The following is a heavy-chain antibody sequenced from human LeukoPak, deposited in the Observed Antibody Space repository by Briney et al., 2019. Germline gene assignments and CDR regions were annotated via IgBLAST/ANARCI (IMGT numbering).Heavy chain of an antibody. V-gene: IGHV1-18*01. D-gene: IGHD3-22*01. J-gene: IGHJ4*02. CDR1: GYTFTSYG. Sequence: ASVKVSCKASGYTFTSYGISWVRQALGQGLEWMGWISAYNGNTNYAQKLQGRVTMTTDTSTSTAYMELRSLRSDDTAVYYCARSAEYYYDSSRYYMPYYFDYWGQGTLVTVSS. CDR2: ISAYNGNT. CDR3: ARSAEYYYDSSRYYMPYYFDY.